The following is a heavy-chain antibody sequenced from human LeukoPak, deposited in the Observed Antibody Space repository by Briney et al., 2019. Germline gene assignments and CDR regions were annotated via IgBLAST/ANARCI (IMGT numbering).Heavy chain of an antibody. J-gene: IGHJ4*02. V-gene: IGHV4-34*01. Sequence: SETLSLTCAVYGGSFSGYYWSWIRQPPGKGLEWIGEINHSGSTNYNPSLKSRVTISVDTSKNQFSLKLSSVTAADTAVYYCARVGYYDILTGSELDYWGQGTLVTVSS. D-gene: IGHD3-9*01. CDR3: ARVGYYDILTGSELDY. CDR2: INHSGST. CDR1: GGSFSGYY.